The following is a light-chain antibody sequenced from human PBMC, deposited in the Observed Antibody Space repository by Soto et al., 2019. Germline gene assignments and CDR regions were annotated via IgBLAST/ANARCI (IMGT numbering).Light chain of an antibody. V-gene: IGLV4-69*01. J-gene: IGLJ2*01. Sequence: QPVLTQSPSASASLGASVKLTCTLSSGHSNYDIAWHQQQPEKGPRYLMKLNDDGSHSKGDGIPDRFSGSSSGAERYLTISSLQSEDEADYHCQTWDTGIQVFGGGTKLTVL. CDR2: LNDDGSH. CDR1: SGHSNYD. CDR3: QTWDTGIQV.